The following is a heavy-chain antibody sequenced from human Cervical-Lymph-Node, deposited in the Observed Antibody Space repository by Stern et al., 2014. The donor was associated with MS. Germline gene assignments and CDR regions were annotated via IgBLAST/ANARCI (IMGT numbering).Heavy chain of an antibody. CDR3: AREVSSSWYYFDY. Sequence: VQLVESGGGLVQPGGSLRLSCAASGFTVSSNYMSWVRQAPGKGLEWGSVIYSGGSTYYADSVKGRFTISRDNSKNTLYLQMNSLRAEDTAVYYCAREVSSSWYYFDYWGQGTLVTVSS. D-gene: IGHD6-13*01. CDR1: GFTVSSNY. V-gene: IGHV3-66*02. J-gene: IGHJ4*02. CDR2: IYSGGST.